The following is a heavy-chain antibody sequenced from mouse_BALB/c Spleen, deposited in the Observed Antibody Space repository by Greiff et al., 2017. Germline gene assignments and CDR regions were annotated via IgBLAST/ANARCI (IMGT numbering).Heavy chain of an antibody. CDR2: IDPANGNT. D-gene: IGHD4-1*01. Sequence: EVKLMESGAELVKPGASVKLSCTASGFNIKDTYMHWVKQRPEQGLEWIGRIDPANGNTKYDPKFQGKATIRADTSSNTAYLQLSSLTSEDTAVYYCARGLLGPDYWGQGTTLTVSS. CDR1: GFNIKDTY. J-gene: IGHJ2*01. CDR3: ARGLLGPDY. V-gene: IGHV14-3*02.